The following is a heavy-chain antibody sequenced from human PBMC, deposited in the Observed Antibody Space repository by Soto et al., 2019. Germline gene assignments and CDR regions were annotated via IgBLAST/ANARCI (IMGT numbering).Heavy chain of an antibody. CDR3: ARLTVGDYMSSF. CDR2: VYYTGSTYTGST. D-gene: IGHD4-17*01. J-gene: IGHJ4*02. V-gene: IGHV4-39*01. CDR1: GASVGDSTYQ. Sequence: PSETLSLTCTVSGASVGDSTYQWGWIRQPPGKGLEWIGSVYYTGSTYTGSTYYNPSLKSRVTISVDTSKNQFSLRLSAVTAADTAVYYCARLTVGDYMSSFWGQGTQVTVSS.